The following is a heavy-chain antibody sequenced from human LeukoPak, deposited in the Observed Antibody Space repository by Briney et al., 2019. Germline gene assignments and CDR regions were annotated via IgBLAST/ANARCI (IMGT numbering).Heavy chain of an antibody. CDR3: ATYNAAAGTRPGGYYYYYYMDV. J-gene: IGHJ6*03. CDR2: INPSGGST. V-gene: IGHV1-46*01. Sequence: ASVKVSCKASGYTFTSYYMHWVRQAPGQGLEWMGIINPSGGSTSYVQKFQGRVTMTRDTSTSTVYMELSSLRSEDTAVYYCATYNAAAGTRPGGYYYYYYMDVWGKGTTVTVSS. D-gene: IGHD6-13*01. CDR1: GYTFTSYY.